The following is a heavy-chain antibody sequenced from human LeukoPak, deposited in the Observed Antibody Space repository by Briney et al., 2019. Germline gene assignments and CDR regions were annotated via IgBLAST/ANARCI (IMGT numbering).Heavy chain of an antibody. D-gene: IGHD2-8*01. CDR3: ARSSNGVSRFDY. CDR2: IYYSGTT. Sequence: SETLSLTCTVSGGSISTSYYWGWIRQPPGKGLEWIGSIYYSGTTCYNPSLKSRVTISVDTSKNQFSLKLSSVTAADTAVYYCARSSNGVSRFDYWGQGTLVTVSS. CDR1: GGSISTSYY. J-gene: IGHJ4*02. V-gene: IGHV4-39*01.